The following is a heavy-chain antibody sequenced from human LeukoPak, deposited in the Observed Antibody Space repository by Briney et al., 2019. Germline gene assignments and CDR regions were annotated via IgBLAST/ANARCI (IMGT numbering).Heavy chain of an antibody. V-gene: IGHV5-51*01. Sequence: GESLKISCKGSRYRFTNYWIGWVRQMPGRGLEWMGIIYPGDSDTRYSPSFQGLVTISADKSISTAYLQWSSLKASDTAIYYCARRAETPGPFDVWGQGTMVTVSS. CDR2: IYPGDSDT. CDR3: ARRAETPGPFDV. CDR1: RYRFTNYW. D-gene: IGHD1-14*01. J-gene: IGHJ3*01.